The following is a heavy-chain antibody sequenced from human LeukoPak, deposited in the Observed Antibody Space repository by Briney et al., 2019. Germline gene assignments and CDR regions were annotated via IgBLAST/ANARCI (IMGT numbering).Heavy chain of an antibody. J-gene: IGHJ4*02. CDR1: SGSISSGAYY. V-gene: IGHV4-31*03. CDR2: IYYIGST. CDR3: ARSSSRYYYYFDY. Sequence: SQTLSLTCTVSSGSISSGAYYWSWIRQHPGMGLGWIGYIYYIGSTYYNPSLKSRVTISVDTSKNQFSLKLSSVTAADTAMYYCARSSSRYYYYFDYWGQGTLVTVSS. D-gene: IGHD3-22*01.